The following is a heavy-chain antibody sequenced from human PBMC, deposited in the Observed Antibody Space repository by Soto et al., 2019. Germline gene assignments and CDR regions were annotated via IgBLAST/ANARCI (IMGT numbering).Heavy chain of an antibody. V-gene: IGHV4-30-4*08. CDR1: GAVVTSGENY. Sequence: SETLSLTCSVSGAVVTSGENYWSWVSQHPGKGLEWPGYIYDRAVTSYTPALKSRVTSSLDRPNNQVPLKLRSVTAAQTAVYFCVRDLAHGYTDNVWGHGTLVTVSS. D-gene: IGHD5-18*01. CDR3: VRDLAHGYTDNV. J-gene: IGHJ3*01. CDR2: IYDRAVT.